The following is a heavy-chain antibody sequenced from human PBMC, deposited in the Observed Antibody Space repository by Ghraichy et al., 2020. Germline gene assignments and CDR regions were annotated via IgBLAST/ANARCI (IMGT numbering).Heavy chain of an antibody. Sequence: GESLNISCAASGFTFSSYAMHWVRQAPGKGLEWVAVISYDGSNKYYADSVKGRFTISRDNSKNTLYLQMNSLRAEDTAVYYCARDRPRGYYDFWSGYYKGDSYYYYGMDVWGQGTTVTVSS. J-gene: IGHJ6*02. CDR1: GFTFSSYA. CDR3: ARDRPRGYYDFWSGYYKGDSYYYYGMDV. V-gene: IGHV3-30*04. CDR2: ISYDGSNK. D-gene: IGHD3-3*01.